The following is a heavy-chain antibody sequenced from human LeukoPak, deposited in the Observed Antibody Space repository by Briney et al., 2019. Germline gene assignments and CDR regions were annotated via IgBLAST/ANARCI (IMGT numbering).Heavy chain of an antibody. D-gene: IGHD1-26*01. CDR2: IYGGGST. V-gene: IGHV4-59*01. CDR1: GGSISNYY. Sequence: SETLSLTCTVSGGSISNYYWSWIRQPPGKGLEWIGYIYGGGSTHYSPSLKSRVTISADTSKNQFSLKVNSVTASDTAVYYCARDRELYYWGQGILVTVSS. J-gene: IGHJ4*02. CDR3: ARDRELYY.